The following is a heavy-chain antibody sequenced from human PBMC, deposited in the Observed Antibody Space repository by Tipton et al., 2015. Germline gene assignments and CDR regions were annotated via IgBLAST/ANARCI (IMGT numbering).Heavy chain of an antibody. CDR1: AYSISSDYY. CDR3: ARDAGRYYDSSGLSWYFDL. Sequence: TLSLTCAVSAYSISSDYYWGWIRQPPGKGLEWIGSRVTMSRDTSKNQFSLKLSSVTAADTAVYYCARDAGRYYDSSGLSWYFDLWGRGTLVTVSS. V-gene: IGHV4-38-2*02. D-gene: IGHD3-22*01. J-gene: IGHJ2*01.